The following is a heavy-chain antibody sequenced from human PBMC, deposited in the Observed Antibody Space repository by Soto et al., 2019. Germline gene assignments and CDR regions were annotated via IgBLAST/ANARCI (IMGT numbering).Heavy chain of an antibody. CDR2: IIPILGIA. CDR3: ARIRYRNGDWQNCDYGMDV. D-gene: IGHD4-17*01. J-gene: IGHJ6*02. V-gene: IGHV1-69*02. Sequence: QVQLVQSGAEVKKPGSSVKVSCKASGGTFSSYTISWVRQAPGQGLEWMGRIIPILGIANYAQKFQGRVTITADKSTSTAYMELSSLRSEDTAVYYCARIRYRNGDWQNCDYGMDVWGQGTTVTVSS. CDR1: GGTFSSYT.